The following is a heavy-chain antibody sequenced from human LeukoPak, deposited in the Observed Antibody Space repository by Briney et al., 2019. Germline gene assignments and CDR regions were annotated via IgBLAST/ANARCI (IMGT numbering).Heavy chain of an antibody. D-gene: IGHD3-22*01. Sequence: SETLSLTCTVSGVSISSNYWSWIRQSPGKGLEWIGYMYHSGKTNYNPSLKSRVTISIDTSTNQLSLKLSSVTVADTAVYYCARIYDSSGYLDYWGQGTLVTVSS. V-gene: IGHV4-59*01. CDR2: MYHSGKT. CDR1: GVSISSNY. J-gene: IGHJ4*02. CDR3: ARIYDSSGYLDY.